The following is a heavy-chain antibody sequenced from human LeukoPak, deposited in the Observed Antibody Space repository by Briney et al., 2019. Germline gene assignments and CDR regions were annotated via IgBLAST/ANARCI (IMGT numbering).Heavy chain of an antibody. J-gene: IGHJ3*02. CDR2: MNPNSGNT. V-gene: IGHV1-8*01. D-gene: IGHD3-3*01. CDR3: ATRHSRRYDFWSGYGAFDI. Sequence: ASVKVSCKASGYTFTSYDINWVRQATGQGLEWMGWMNPNSGNTGYAQKFQGRVTMTEDTSTDTAYMELSSLRSEDTAVYYCATRHSRRYDFWSGYGAFDIWGQGTMVTVSS. CDR1: GYTFTSYD.